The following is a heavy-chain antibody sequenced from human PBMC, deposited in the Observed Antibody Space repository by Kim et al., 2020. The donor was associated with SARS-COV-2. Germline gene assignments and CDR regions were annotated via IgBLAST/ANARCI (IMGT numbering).Heavy chain of an antibody. D-gene: IGHD6-6*01. J-gene: IGHJ2*01. CDR3: ARLGQLATSYWYFDL. CDR1: GGSVSSTIYY. V-gene: IGHV4-39*02. CDR2: VYYSGNT. Sequence: ETLSLTCTVSGGSVSSTIYYWGWIRQPPGRGLEWIGTVYYSGNTWDNPSLKSRLTMSVDTSKNHFSLRLTSVTAADTAVYYCARLGQLATSYWYFDLWGRGTLVTVSS.